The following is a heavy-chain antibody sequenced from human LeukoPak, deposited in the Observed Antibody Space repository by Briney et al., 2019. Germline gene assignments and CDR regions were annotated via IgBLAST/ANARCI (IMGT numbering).Heavy chain of an antibody. D-gene: IGHD1-26*01. Sequence: ASVKVTCKASGGTFSSYAISWVRQAPGQGLEWMGGIIPIFGTANYAQKFQGRVTITADESTSTAYMELSSLRSEDTAVYYCARDSQLSVVGATDAFDIWGQGTMVTVSS. V-gene: IGHV1-69*13. CDR1: GGTFSSYA. CDR2: IIPIFGTA. J-gene: IGHJ3*02. CDR3: ARDSQLSVVGATDAFDI.